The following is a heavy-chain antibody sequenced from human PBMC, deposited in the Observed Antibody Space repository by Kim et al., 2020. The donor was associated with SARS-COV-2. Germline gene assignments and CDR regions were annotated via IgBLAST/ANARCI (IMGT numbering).Heavy chain of an antibody. Sequence: SHKCRVTISVDTSKNQFSLKLGSVTAADTAVYYCARDLRGGSGSYYTDIWGQGTMVTVSS. CDR3: ARDLRGGSGSYYTDI. D-gene: IGHD3-10*01. J-gene: IGHJ3*02. V-gene: IGHV4-59*01.